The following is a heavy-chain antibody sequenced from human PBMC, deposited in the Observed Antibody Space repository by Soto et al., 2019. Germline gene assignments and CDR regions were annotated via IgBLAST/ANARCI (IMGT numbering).Heavy chain of an antibody. Sequence: GASVKVSCKASGYTFTSYAMNWVRQAPGQRLEWMGWINAGNGNTKYSQKFQGRVTITRDTSASTAYMELSSLRAEDTAVYYCAKCTSSNSCYGLYLDSWGQGTLVTVSS. CDR3: AKCTSSNSCYGLYLDS. V-gene: IGHV1-3*01. CDR1: GYTFTSYA. D-gene: IGHD2-2*01. CDR2: INAGNGNT. J-gene: IGHJ4*02.